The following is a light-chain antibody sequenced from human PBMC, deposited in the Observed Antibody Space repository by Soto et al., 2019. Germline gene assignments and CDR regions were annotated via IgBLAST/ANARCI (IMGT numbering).Light chain of an antibody. CDR1: SSNIGSHL. Sequence: QSVLTQPPSVSGTPEQRVTISCSGSSSNIGSHLVNWYQQVPGTAPRLLSYTNNQSPSGVPDRFSDSKSGTSASLAISGLQSEDDAHYYCATCDASLQSWVFGGATKLTVL. J-gene: IGLJ3*02. CDR2: TNN. CDR3: ATCDASLQSWV. V-gene: IGLV1-44*01.